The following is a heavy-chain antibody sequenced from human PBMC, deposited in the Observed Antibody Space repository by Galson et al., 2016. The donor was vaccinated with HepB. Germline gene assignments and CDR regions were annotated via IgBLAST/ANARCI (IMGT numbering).Heavy chain of an antibody. CDR1: GGSISSSNW. V-gene: IGHV4-4*02. J-gene: IGHJ4*02. CDR3: ARTQGPYDILTRLYS. D-gene: IGHD3-9*01. CDR2: IYHSGST. Sequence: ETLSLTCAVSGGSISSSNWWSWVRQPPGKGLEWIGEIYHSGSTSYNPSLQSRVTISVDKSKNHFSLKLRSVTAADTAVYYCARTQGPYDILTRLYSWGQGTLVTVSS.